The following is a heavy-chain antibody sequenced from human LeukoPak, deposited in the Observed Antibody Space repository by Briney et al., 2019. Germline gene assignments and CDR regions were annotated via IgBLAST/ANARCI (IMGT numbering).Heavy chain of an antibody. V-gene: IGHV1-69*04. D-gene: IGHD4/OR15-4a*01. J-gene: IGHJ6*02. Sequence: SVKVSCKASGGTFSSYAISWVRQAPGQGLEWMGRIIPILGIANYAQKFQGRVAITADKSTSTAYMELSSLRSEDTAVYYCTKGTIELGVWGQGTTVTVSS. CDR3: TKGTIELGV. CDR1: GGTFSSYA. CDR2: IIPILGIA.